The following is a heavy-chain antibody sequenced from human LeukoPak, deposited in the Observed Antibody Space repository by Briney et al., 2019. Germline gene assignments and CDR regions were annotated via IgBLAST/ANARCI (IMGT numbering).Heavy chain of an antibody. CDR1: GFTFSSYN. Sequence: GGSLRLSCAASGFTFSSYNMNWVRQAPGKGLEWVANIKKDGSEKYYVDSVKGRFTISRDNAKNSLYLQMNSLRAEDTAVYYCARDLLAAAGTGVAFDIWGQGTMVTVSS. CDR2: IKKDGSEK. J-gene: IGHJ3*02. V-gene: IGHV3-7*01. CDR3: ARDLLAAAGTGVAFDI. D-gene: IGHD6-13*01.